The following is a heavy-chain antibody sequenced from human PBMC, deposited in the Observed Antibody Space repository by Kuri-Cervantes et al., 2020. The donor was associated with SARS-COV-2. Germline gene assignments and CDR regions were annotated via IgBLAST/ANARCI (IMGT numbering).Heavy chain of an antibody. D-gene: IGHD3-3*01. CDR1: GYTFTSYA. Sequence: ASVKVSCKASGYTFTSYAMHWVRQAPGQRLEWMGWINAGNGNTKYSQKFRGRVTITRDTSASTAYMELSSLRSEDTAVYYCATGERPTDPFGVAPGVLYGMDVWGQGTTVTVSS. J-gene: IGHJ6*02. CDR3: ATGERPTDPFGVAPGVLYGMDV. CDR2: INAGNGNT. V-gene: IGHV1-3*01.